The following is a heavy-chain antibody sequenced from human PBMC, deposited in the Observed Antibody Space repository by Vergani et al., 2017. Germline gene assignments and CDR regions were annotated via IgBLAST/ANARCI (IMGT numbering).Heavy chain of an antibody. Sequence: QVQLQESGPGLVKSSETLSLTCSVSFDSIRNLYCNWIRQPPGKVLEWIGSIHYSENTNYNPSLKTRVTISVDTSKNQFSLTLTSVTAADTAVYYCVRRGYCAGGGCYRLWYLDYWGQGTVVTVSS. V-gene: IGHV4-59*11. CDR1: FDSIRNLY. D-gene: IGHD2-8*02. CDR2: IHYSENT. J-gene: IGHJ4*02. CDR3: VRRGYCAGGGCYRLWYLDY.